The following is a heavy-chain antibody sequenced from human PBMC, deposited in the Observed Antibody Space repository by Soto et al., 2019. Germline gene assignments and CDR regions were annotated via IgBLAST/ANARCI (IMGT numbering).Heavy chain of an antibody. J-gene: IGHJ5*02. CDR1: GFSLSASGVG. V-gene: IGHV2-5*02. D-gene: IGHD3-10*01. CDR2: IYWDDDK. CDR3: AHLPRSGRFFSTYFDP. Sequence: SGPTLVNPTQTLTLTCSFSGFSLSASGVGVGWIRQPPGKALEWLALIYWDDDKRYTPSLKSRLTIAKDTSKNQVVLRMSNMDPVDTATYYCAHLPRSGRFFSTYFDPWGQGTLVTVSS.